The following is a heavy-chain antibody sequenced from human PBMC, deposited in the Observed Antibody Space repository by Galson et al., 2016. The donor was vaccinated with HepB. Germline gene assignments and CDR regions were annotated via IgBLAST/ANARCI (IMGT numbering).Heavy chain of an antibody. V-gene: IGHV7-4-1*02. D-gene: IGHD3-16*01. J-gene: IGHJ3*01. CDR3: ARSMIPFGSQKYNFDAFDF. CDR2: INTNTGNP. CDR1: GYTFSSYS. Sequence: SVKVSCKASGYTFSSYSMSWVRQAPGQGLEWMGWINTNTGNPAYAQDFTGRFVLSLDTSVSTAYLQISGLKAEDTAVHYCARSMIPFGSQKYNFDAFDFWGQGKMVTVSS.